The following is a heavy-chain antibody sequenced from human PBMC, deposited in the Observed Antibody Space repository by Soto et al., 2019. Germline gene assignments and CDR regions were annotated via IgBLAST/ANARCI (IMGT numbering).Heavy chain of an antibody. V-gene: IGHV5-51*01. CDR1: GYSFTSYW. CDR3: ARLVSVTTGGLVFNWFDP. Sequence: GESLKISCKGSGYSFTSYWIGWVRQMPGKGLEWMGIIYPGDSDTRYSPSFQGQVTISADKSISTAYLQWSSLKASDTAMYYCARLVSVTTGGLVFNWFDPWGQGTLVTVSS. J-gene: IGHJ5*02. CDR2: IYPGDSDT. D-gene: IGHD2-8*01.